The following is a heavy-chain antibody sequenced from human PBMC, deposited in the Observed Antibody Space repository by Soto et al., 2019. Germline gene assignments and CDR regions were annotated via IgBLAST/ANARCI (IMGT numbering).Heavy chain of an antibody. Sequence: ASVKVSCKASGYTFTGYYMHWVRQAPGQGLEWMGCINPNSGGTNYAQKFQGWVTMTRDTSISTAYMELSRLRSDDTAVYYCARGRVTIFGVVILTRGYYYGMDVWGQGTTVTVSS. CDR1: GYTFTGYY. D-gene: IGHD3-3*01. CDR3: ARGRVTIFGVVILTRGYYYGMDV. J-gene: IGHJ6*02. V-gene: IGHV1-2*04. CDR2: INPNSGGT.